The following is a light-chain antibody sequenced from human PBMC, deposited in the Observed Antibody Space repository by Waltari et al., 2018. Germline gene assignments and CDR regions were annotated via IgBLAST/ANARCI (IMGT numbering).Light chain of an antibody. CDR3: SSYTTSSTLPYV. CDR2: DVS. Sequence: QSALTQPASVSGSPGQSITLSCTGTRTAVGGYNYVSWYQQHPGKAPKLMIYDVSNRPSGVSNRFSASKSGNTASLTISGLQVEDEADYYCSSYTTSSTLPYVFGTGTKVTVL. J-gene: IGLJ1*01. V-gene: IGLV2-14*03. CDR1: RTAVGGYNY.